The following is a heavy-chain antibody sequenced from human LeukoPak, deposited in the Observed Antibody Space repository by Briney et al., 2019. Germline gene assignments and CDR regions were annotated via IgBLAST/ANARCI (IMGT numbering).Heavy chain of an antibody. J-gene: IGHJ4*02. CDR1: GGSISSGGYS. V-gene: IGHV4-30-4*07. CDR3: ARRGTYDILTGYLFDY. Sequence: NASETLSLTCAVSGGSISSGGYSWSWIRQPPGKGMEFIAYIYYTGNTYFNPSLKSRVTISVDTSKNQFSLKLSSVTAADTAVYYCARRGTYDILTGYLFDYWGQGTLVTVSS. CDR2: IYYTGNT. D-gene: IGHD3-9*01.